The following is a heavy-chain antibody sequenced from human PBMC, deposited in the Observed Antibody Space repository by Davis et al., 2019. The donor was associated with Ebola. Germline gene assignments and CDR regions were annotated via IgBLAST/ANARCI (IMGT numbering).Heavy chain of an antibody. V-gene: IGHV4-59*01. CDR3: ARGGGSYKGWFDP. CDR1: GGSISSYY. CDR2: IYYSGST. D-gene: IGHD1-26*01. J-gene: IGHJ5*02. Sequence: PSETLSLTCTVSGGSISSYYWSWIRQPPGKGLEWIGYIYYSGSTNYNPSLKSRVTISVDTSKNQFSLKLSSVTAADTAVYYCARGGGSYKGWFDPWGQGTLVTVSS.